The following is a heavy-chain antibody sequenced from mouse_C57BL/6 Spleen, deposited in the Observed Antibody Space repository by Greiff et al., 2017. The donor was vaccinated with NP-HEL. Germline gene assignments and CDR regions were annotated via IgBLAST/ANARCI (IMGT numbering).Heavy chain of an antibody. CDR1: GYTFTSYW. D-gene: IGHD2-4*01. CDR3: ASPPTYDSPWFAY. CDR2: INPSSGYT. J-gene: IGHJ3*01. Sequence: VQLQQSGAELAKPGASVKLSCKASGYTFTSYWMHWVKQRPGQGLEWIGYINPSSGYTKYNQKFKDKATLTADKSSSTAYMQLSSLTYEDSAVYYCASPPTYDSPWFAYWGQGTLVTVSA. V-gene: IGHV1-7*01.